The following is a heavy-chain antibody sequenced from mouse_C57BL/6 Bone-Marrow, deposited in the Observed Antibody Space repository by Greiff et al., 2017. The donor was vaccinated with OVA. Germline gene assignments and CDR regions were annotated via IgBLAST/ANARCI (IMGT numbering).Heavy chain of an antibody. D-gene: IGHD1-1*01. CDR1: GYTFTSYW. CDR3: AREGYYYGSSGAY. Sequence: QVQLQQSGAELVKPGASVKLSCKASGYTFTSYWMQWVKQRPGQGLEWIGEIDPSDSYTNYNQKFKGKATLTVDTSSITAYMQLSSLTSEDSAVYYCAREGYYYGSSGAYWGQGTLVTVSA. J-gene: IGHJ3*01. CDR2: IDPSDSYT. V-gene: IGHV1-50*01.